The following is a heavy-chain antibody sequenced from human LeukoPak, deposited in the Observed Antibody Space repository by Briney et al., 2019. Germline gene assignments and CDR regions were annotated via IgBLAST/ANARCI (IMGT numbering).Heavy chain of an antibody. D-gene: IGHD2-21*02. CDR3: ARDSHCGGDCYSLFDY. V-gene: IGHV4-34*01. J-gene: IGHJ4*02. CDR1: GGSFSGYY. CDR2: INHSGST. Sequence: SETLSLTCAVYGGSFSGYYWSWIRQPPGKGLEWIGEINHSGSTNYNPSLKSRVTISVDTSKNQFSLKLSSVTAADTAVYYCARDSHCGGDCYSLFDYWGQGTLVTVSS.